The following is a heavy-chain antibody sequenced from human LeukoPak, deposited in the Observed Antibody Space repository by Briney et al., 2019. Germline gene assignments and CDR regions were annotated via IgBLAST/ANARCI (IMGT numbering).Heavy chain of an antibody. V-gene: IGHV3-21*01. D-gene: IGHD6-25*01. CDR2: ISSSSSYI. CDR1: GFTFDAYA. Sequence: GGPLRPSCEASGFTFDAYAMNWVRQAPGKGLEEVSSISSSSSYIYYAESVNGRFTISRDNAKNSLYLQMNSLRAEDTAVYYCARLVPYSSDVQYYYGMDVWGQGTTVTVSS. J-gene: IGHJ6*02. CDR3: ARLVPYSSDVQYYYGMDV.